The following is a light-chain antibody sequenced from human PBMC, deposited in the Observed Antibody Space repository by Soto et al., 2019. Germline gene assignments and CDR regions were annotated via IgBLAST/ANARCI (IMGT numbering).Light chain of an antibody. V-gene: IGLV1-47*01. CDR1: SSNIGDNY. J-gene: IGLJ3*02. CDR2: RNY. CDR3: ASWDNILTWV. Sequence: QTVVTQPPSASGTPGQRVTISCSGGSSNIGDNYVYWYQQFPGTAPKLLIYRNYERPSGVPDRFSGSKSGTSASLAISGLRSEDEADYYCASWDNILTWVFGGGTKLTVL.